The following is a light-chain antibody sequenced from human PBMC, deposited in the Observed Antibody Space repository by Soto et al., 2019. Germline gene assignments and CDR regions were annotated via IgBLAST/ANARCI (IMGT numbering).Light chain of an antibody. CDR2: DAS. V-gene: IGKV3-11*01. CDR1: QSVSSY. CDR3: QQRSNWPPGLT. Sequence: EIVLTQSPATLSLSPGERATLSCRASQSVSSYLAWYQQKPGQAPRLLIYDASNRAPGIPARFSGSGSGTDFTLTISSLEPEDFAVYYCQQRSNWPPGLTFGGGTKVDIK. J-gene: IGKJ4*01.